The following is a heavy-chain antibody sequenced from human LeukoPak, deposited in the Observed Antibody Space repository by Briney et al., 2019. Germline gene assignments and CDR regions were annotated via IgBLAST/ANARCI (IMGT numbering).Heavy chain of an antibody. Sequence: SVKVSCKASGGTFSSYAISWVRQAPGQGLEWMGGIIPIFGTANYAQKFQGRVTVTTDESTSTAYMELSSLRSEDTAVYYCASSADIVVVPVPGAFDIWGQGTMVTVSS. J-gene: IGHJ3*02. V-gene: IGHV1-69*05. CDR3: ASSADIVVVPVPGAFDI. CDR2: IIPIFGTA. CDR1: GGTFSSYA. D-gene: IGHD2-2*01.